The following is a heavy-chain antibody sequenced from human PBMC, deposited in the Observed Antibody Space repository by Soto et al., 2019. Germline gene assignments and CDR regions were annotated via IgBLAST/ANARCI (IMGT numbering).Heavy chain of an antibody. CDR3: ARDCDYSNCWFDP. V-gene: IGHV4-31*03. Sequence: SETLSLTCTVSGGSISSSNYYWGWIRQHPGKGLGWSGNIYYSGSTYCNPSLKSRVTISVDTSKNQFSLKLSSVTAADTAVYYCARDCDYSNCWFDPWGQGTLVTVSS. D-gene: IGHD4-4*01. CDR1: GGSISSSNYY. J-gene: IGHJ5*02. CDR2: IYYSGST.